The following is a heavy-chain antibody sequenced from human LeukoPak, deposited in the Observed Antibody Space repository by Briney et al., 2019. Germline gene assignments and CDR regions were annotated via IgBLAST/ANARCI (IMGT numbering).Heavy chain of an antibody. J-gene: IGHJ3*02. CDR1: GGSISSYY. CDR3: ARILWFGEFEAQNDAFDI. V-gene: IGHV4-59*08. D-gene: IGHD3-10*01. CDR2: IYYSGST. Sequence: PSETLSLTCTVSGGSISSYYWSWIRQPPGKGLEWIGYIYYSGSTSYNPSLKSRVTISVDTSKNQFSLKLSSVTAADPALYYCARILWFGEFEAQNDAFDIWGQGTMVTVSS.